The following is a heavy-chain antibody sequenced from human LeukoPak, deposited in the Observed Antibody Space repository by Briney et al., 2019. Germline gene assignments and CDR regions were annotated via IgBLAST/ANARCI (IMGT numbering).Heavy chain of an antibody. CDR3: ARTRTTVHDY. J-gene: IGHJ4*02. V-gene: IGHV4-34*01. Sequence: SETLSLTCAVYGGSFSGYYCSWVRQPPGKGLEWIGEINHSGSTNYNPSLKSRVTISVDTSKNQFSLKLSSVTAADTAVYYCARTRTTVHDYWGQGTLVTVSS. CDR2: INHSGST. D-gene: IGHD4-17*01. CDR1: GGSFSGYY.